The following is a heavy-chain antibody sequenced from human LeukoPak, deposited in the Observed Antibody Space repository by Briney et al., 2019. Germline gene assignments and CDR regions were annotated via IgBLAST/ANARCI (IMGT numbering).Heavy chain of an antibody. CDR3: ARQSIAARPAPARDY. CDR1: GGSISSYY. CDR2: INHSGST. D-gene: IGHD6-6*01. Sequence: SETLSLTCTVSGGSISSYYWSWIRQPPGKGLEWIGEINHSGSTNYNPSLKSRVTISVDTSKNQFSLKLSSVTAADTAVYYCARQSIAARPAPARDYWGQGTLVTVSS. J-gene: IGHJ4*02. V-gene: IGHV4-34*01.